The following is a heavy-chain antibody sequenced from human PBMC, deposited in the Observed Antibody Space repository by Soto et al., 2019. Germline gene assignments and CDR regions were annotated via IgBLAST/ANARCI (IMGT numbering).Heavy chain of an antibody. V-gene: IGHV1-46*01. D-gene: IGHD2-2*01. Sequence: ASVKVSCKASGYTFTSYYMHWVRQAPGQGLEWMGIINPSGGSTSYAQKFQGRVTMTRDTSTSTVYMELSSLRSEDTAVYYCARSSTSSNYYYDGMDVWGQGTTVTVSS. CDR2: INPSGGST. CDR3: ARSSTSSNYYYDGMDV. CDR1: GYTFTSYY. J-gene: IGHJ6*02.